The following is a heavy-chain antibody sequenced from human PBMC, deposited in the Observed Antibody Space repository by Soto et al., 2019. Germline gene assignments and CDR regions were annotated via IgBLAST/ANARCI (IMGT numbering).Heavy chain of an antibody. CDR3: ARDQLEGHWFDP. CDR2: IYHSGNT. CDR1: GGSISSGGYS. Sequence: QLQLQESGSGLVRPSQTLSLTCAVSGGSISSGGYSWNWIRQPPGKGLEWIGYIYHSGNTLYNPSLKSRVSISVDKSKNHATLKLTSETAADTAVYYCARDQLEGHWFDPWGQGSLVTVSS. V-gene: IGHV4-30-2*01. J-gene: IGHJ5*02. D-gene: IGHD1-1*01.